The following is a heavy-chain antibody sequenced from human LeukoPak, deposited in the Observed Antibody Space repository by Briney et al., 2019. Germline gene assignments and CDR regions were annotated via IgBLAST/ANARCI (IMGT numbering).Heavy chain of an antibody. Sequence: GRSLRLSCAASGFTFSSYGMHWVRQAPGKGLEWVAVIWYDGSNKYYADSVKGRFTISRGNSKNTLYLQMNSLRAEDTAVYYCAREDNYGSGSYYFDYWGQGTLVTVSS. CDR1: GFTFSSYG. CDR3: AREDNYGSGSYYFDY. V-gene: IGHV3-33*01. D-gene: IGHD3-10*01. CDR2: IWYDGSNK. J-gene: IGHJ4*02.